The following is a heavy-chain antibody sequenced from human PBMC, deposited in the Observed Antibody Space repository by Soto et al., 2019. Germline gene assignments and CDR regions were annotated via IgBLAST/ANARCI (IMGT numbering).Heavy chain of an antibody. CDR3: STGRQMGY. Sequence: EVQVLESGGDLVQPGGSLRLSCAASGFTFSNYAMTWVRQAPGKGLEWVSTISGSGDSIYYADSVKGRFTISRDNSKNTLYLQMTRLRADDWAVYYCSTGRQMGYWGQGTLVIVSS. CDR2: ISGSGDSI. V-gene: IGHV3-23*01. D-gene: IGHD7-27*01. CDR1: GFTFSNYA. J-gene: IGHJ4*02.